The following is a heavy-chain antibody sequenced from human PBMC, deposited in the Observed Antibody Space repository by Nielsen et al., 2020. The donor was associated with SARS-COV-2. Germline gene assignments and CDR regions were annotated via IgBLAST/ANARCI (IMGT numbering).Heavy chain of an antibody. V-gene: IGHV4-59*13. CDR3: ARDYLVVTPNYYYYYGMDV. CDR1: GGSISSSNW. CDR2: IYYSGST. D-gene: IGHD3-22*01. J-gene: IGHJ6*02. Sequence: SETLSLTCAVSGGSISSSNWWSWIRQPPGKGLEWIGYIYYSGSTNYNPSLKSRVTISVDTSKNQFSLKLSSVTAADTAVYYCARDYLVVTPNYYYYYGMDVWGQGTTVTVSS.